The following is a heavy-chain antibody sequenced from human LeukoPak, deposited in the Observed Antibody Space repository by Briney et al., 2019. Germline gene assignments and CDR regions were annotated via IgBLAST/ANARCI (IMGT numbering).Heavy chain of an antibody. CDR2: INHSGST. CDR3: ARGRYYYGLGSYYNS. V-gene: IGHV4-34*01. Sequence: SETLSLTCAVYGGSFSGYYWSWIRQPPGKGLEWIGEINHSGSTNYNPSLKSRVTISVDTSKNQFSLKLSSVTAADTAVYYCARGRYYYGLGSYYNSWGQGILVTVSS. J-gene: IGHJ4*02. CDR1: GGSFSGYY. D-gene: IGHD3-10*01.